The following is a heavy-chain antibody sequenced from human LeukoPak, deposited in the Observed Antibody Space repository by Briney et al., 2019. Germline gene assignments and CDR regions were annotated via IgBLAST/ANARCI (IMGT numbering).Heavy chain of an antibody. J-gene: IGHJ4*02. CDR2: ISSSSSYI. V-gene: IGHV3-21*01. CDR1: GFTFSSYS. D-gene: IGHD4-11*01. Sequence: PGGSLRLSCAASGFTFSSYSMNWVRQAPGKGLEWVSSISSSSSYIYYADSVKGRFTISRDNAKNSLYLQMNSLRAEDMAVYYCARGVIESNYDHRLDYWGQGTLVTVSS. CDR3: ARGVIESNYDHRLDY.